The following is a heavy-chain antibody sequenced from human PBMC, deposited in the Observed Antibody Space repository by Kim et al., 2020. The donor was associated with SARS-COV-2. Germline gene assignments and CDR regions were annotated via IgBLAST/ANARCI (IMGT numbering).Heavy chain of an antibody. CDR3: AREDYYDSSGYFDY. J-gene: IGHJ4*02. Sequence: SQKFQGRVTITRDTSASTAYMELSSLRSEDTAVYYCAREDYYDSSGYFDYWGQGTLVTVSS. V-gene: IGHV1-3*01. D-gene: IGHD3-22*01.